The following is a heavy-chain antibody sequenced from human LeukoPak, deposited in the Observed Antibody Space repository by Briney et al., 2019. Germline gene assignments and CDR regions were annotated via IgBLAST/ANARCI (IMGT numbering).Heavy chain of an antibody. CDR1: GFTFSSYS. CDR3: ARGPGDFWSGYSDY. D-gene: IGHD3-3*01. V-gene: IGHV3-21*01. J-gene: IGHJ4*02. CDR2: ISSSSSYI. Sequence: PGGSLRLSCAASGFTFSSYSMNWVRQAPGKGLEWVSSISSSSSYIYYADSVKGRFTISRDNAKNSLYLQMNSLRAEDTAVYYCARGPGDFWSGYSDYWGQGTLVTVSS.